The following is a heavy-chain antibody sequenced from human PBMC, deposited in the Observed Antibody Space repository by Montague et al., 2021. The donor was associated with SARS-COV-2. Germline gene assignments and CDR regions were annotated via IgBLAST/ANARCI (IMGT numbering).Heavy chain of an antibody. CDR2: IKEDGSEK. J-gene: IGHJ4*02. V-gene: IGHV3-7*01. CDR3: ASSQGDDYGDYENYYFDY. D-gene: IGHD4-17*01. CDR1: GFIFSIYR. Sequence: SLRLSCATSGFIFSIYRMTWHRQVPGKGLEWVATIKEDGSEKYYADSVKGRFTISRDNAENSLFLRMDSLRGEDTAVYYCASSQGDDYGDYENYYFDYWGQGTLVTVSS.